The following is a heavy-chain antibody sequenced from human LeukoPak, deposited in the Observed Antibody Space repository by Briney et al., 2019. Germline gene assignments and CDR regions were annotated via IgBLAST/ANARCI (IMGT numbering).Heavy chain of an antibody. V-gene: IGHV4-34*01. CDR3: ARVRTVLWFGPGGMDV. CDR2: INHSGST. D-gene: IGHD3-10*01. Sequence: SETLSLTCAVYGGSFSGYYWSWIRQPPGKGLEWIGEINHSGSTNYNPSLKSRVTISVDTSKNQFSLKLSSVTAADTAVYYCARVRTVLWFGPGGMDVWGQGTTVTVSS. CDR1: GGSFSGYY. J-gene: IGHJ6*02.